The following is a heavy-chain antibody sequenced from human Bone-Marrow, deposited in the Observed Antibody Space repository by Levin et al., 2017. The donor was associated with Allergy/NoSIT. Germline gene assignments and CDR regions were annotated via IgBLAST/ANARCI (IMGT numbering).Heavy chain of an antibody. J-gene: IGHJ4*02. CDR3: AKERGNGDWDYDS. CDR1: GYTFTGYY. D-gene: IGHD4-23*01. CDR2: LNPNSGCT. Sequence: GASVKVSCKASGYTFTGYYMHWVRQAPGQGLAWMGLLNPNSGCTSFAQKFQGRVPLARDTYLNTAYMELTSLCSDDPAVYYCAKERGNGDWDYDSWGQGTLVTVSS. V-gene: IGHV1-2*06.